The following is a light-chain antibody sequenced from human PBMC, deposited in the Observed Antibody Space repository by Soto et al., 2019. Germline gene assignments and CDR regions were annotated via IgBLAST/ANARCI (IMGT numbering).Light chain of an antibody. CDR1: QSVSSNY. CDR3: QQYGTLIT. J-gene: IGKJ5*01. V-gene: IGKV3-20*01. CDR2: GSF. Sequence: EIVLTQSPGTLSLSPGQRSTLSCRASQSVSSNYLAWYQQKPGQAPRLLIYGSFSRATGIPDRFSGSGSGTDFTLTISRLEPEDSAVYYCQQYGTLITFGQGTRLEIK.